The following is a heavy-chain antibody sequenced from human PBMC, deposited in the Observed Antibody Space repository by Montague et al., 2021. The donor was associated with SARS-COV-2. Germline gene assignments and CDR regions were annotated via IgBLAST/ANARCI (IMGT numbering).Heavy chain of an antibody. D-gene: IGHD3-3*02. V-gene: IGHV3-30-3*01. CDR2: ISYDGSNK. Sequence: SLRLSCAASGFTFSSYAMHWVRQAPGKGLEWVAVISYDGSNKYHADSVKGRFTISRDNSKNTLYLQMNSLRAEDTAVYYCARELASDIDYWGQGTLVTVSS. J-gene: IGHJ4*02. CDR1: GFTFSSYA. CDR3: ARELASDIDY.